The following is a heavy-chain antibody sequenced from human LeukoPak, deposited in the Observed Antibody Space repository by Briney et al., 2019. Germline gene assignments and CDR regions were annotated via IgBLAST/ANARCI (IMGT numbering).Heavy chain of an antibody. CDR3: ARRVGYDSSGYYYPHGAFDT. CDR1: GGSISSGDYY. D-gene: IGHD3-22*01. CDR2: IYYSGST. V-gene: IGHV4-61*08. Sequence: PSETLSLTCTVSGGSISSGDYYWSWIRQPPGKGLEWIGYIYYSGSTNYNPSLKSRVTISVDTSKNQFSLKLSSVTAADTAVYYCARRVGYDSSGYYYPHGAFDTWGQGTMVTVSS. J-gene: IGHJ3*02.